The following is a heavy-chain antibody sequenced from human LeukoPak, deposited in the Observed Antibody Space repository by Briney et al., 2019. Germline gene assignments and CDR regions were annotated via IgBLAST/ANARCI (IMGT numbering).Heavy chain of an antibody. Sequence: KASQTLSLTCTVSGASISSGDYYWSWIRQPPGKGLEWIGYIYYRGTTYYNPSLKSRVTISVDTSKNQFSLKLSSVTAADTAVYYCAREYRYDFWSGYPGRFDPWGRGTLVTVSS. CDR3: AREYRYDFWSGYPGRFDP. J-gene: IGHJ5*02. CDR1: GASISSGDYY. CDR2: IYYRGTT. D-gene: IGHD3-3*01. V-gene: IGHV4-30-4*08.